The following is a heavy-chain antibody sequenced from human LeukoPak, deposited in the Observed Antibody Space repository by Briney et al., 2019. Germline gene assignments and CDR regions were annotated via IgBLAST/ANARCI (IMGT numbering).Heavy chain of an antibody. V-gene: IGHV4-30-4*01. CDR1: GGSINRGDYY. Sequence: SETLSLTCTVSGGSINRGDYYWTWIRQSPEKGLEWIVYIYYSGSTHYNPSLKSRLIISIDTSKNQFSLKLTSVTAAGTAVYYCARDRVVASTFYYGMDVWGQGTTVTVSS. CDR2: IYYSGST. CDR3: ARDRVVASTFYYGMDV. D-gene: IGHD2-15*01. J-gene: IGHJ6*02.